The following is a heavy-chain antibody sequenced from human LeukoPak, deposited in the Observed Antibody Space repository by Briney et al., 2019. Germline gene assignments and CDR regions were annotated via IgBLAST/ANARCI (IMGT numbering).Heavy chain of an antibody. CDR2: TRSNADNK. CDR1: GFTSSSYG. J-gene: IGHJ5*02. Sequence: PGGSLRLSCAASGFTSSSYGMYWVRQAPDKGLEWVAFTRSNADNKYYPDSVRGRFTISRDNPKNTLYLQMNSLRAEDTAVYHCAKDLTYGDGRWEFDLWGQGTLVTVSS. D-gene: IGHD2-21*02. CDR3: AKDLTYGDGRWEFDL. V-gene: IGHV3-30*02.